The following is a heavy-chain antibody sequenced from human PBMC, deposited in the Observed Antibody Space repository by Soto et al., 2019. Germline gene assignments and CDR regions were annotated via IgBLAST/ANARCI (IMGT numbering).Heavy chain of an antibody. CDR2: ISAYNGNT. CDR3: ARDLGYSSGPHDY. D-gene: IGHD5-18*01. V-gene: IGHV1-18*01. J-gene: IGHJ4*02. CDR1: GYTFSNFG. Sequence: VASVKVSFKASGYTFSNFGITWVRQAPGQGLEWMGWISAYNGNTDYAQKLQGRVTMTTDTSTSTAYMELRSLRSDDTAVYYCARDLGYSSGPHDYWGQGTLVTVSS.